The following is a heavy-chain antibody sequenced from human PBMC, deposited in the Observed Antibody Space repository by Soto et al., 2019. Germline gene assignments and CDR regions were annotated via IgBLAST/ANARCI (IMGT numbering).Heavy chain of an antibody. Sequence: SETLSLTCAVYGGSFSGYYGSWIRQPPGKGLEWIGEINHSGSTNYNPSLKSRVTISVDTSKNQFSLKLSSVTAADTAVDYCARGLLAVAGITPDYWGQGTLVTVSS. V-gene: IGHV4-34*01. CDR1: GGSFSGYY. CDR3: ARGLLAVAGITPDY. CDR2: INHSGST. D-gene: IGHD6-19*01. J-gene: IGHJ4*02.